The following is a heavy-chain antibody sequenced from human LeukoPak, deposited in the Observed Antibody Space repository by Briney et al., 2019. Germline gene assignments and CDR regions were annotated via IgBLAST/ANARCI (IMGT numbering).Heavy chain of an antibody. CDR3: TKDRDSSGWSGY. D-gene: IGHD6-19*01. V-gene: IGHV3-43*02. CDR2: ISGDGGST. Sequence: GGSLRLSCAASGFTFDDYAMHWVRQAPGKGLEWVSLISGDGGSTYYADSVKGRFTISRHNIKNSPYLQMNSLRTEDTALYYCTKDRDSSGWSGYWGQGTLVTVSS. CDR1: GFTFDDYA. J-gene: IGHJ4*02.